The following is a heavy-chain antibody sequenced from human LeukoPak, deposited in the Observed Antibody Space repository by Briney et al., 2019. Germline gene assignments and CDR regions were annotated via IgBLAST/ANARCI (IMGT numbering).Heavy chain of an antibody. CDR1: GFDFSIYS. CDR2: IRTSSSLI. CDR3: ARALLLWFGESDAFDI. V-gene: IGHV3-48*04. D-gene: IGHD3-10*01. Sequence: PGGSLRLSCAASGFDFSIYSMNWVRQAPGKGLEWVSYIRTSSSLISYADSVKGRFTISRDNAKNSLYLQMNSLRAEDTAVYYCARALLLWFGESDAFDIWGQGTMVTVSS. J-gene: IGHJ3*02.